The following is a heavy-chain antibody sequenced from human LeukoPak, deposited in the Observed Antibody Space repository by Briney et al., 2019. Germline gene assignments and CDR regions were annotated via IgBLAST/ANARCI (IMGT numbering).Heavy chain of an antibody. CDR3: ARDLVTVTKGFDI. D-gene: IGHD4-17*01. CDR2: TSYIGST. CDR1: DDSFSSHY. V-gene: IGHV4-59*11. J-gene: IGHJ3*02. Sequence: SETLSLTCAVSDDSFSSHYWTWIRQPPGKGLEWIGYTSYIGSTNYSPSLKSRVTISIDTSKNQFSLKLSSVIAADTAVYFCARDLVTVTKGFDIWGQGTMVSVSS.